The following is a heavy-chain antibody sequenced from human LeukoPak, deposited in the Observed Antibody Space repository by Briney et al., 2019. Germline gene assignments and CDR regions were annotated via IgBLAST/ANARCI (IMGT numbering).Heavy chain of an antibody. D-gene: IGHD3-9*01. CDR3: ARGGLVSYDILTGYYFDY. CDR1: GGSISSGGYY. Sequence: PSETLSLTCTVSGGSISSGGYYWSWIRQHPGKGLEWIGYIYYSGSTYYNPSLKSRVTISVDTSKNQFSLKLSSVTAADTAVYYCARGGLVSYDILTGYYFDYWGQGTLVTVSS. J-gene: IGHJ4*02. CDR2: IYYSGST. V-gene: IGHV4-31*03.